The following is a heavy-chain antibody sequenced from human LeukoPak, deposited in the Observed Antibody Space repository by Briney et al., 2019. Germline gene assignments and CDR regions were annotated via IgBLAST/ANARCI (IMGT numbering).Heavy chain of an antibody. CDR3: ARATRGPRMVTHFDY. CDR1: GSSISNYY. Sequence: SETLSLTCSVSGSSISNYYWSWIRQSAGKGLEWIGRMSSSGSTNYNPSLKSRVTISVDTSKNQFSLKLSSVTAADTAVYYCARATRGPRMVTHFDYWGQGTLVTVSS. CDR2: MSSSGST. J-gene: IGHJ4*02. D-gene: IGHD2-21*02. V-gene: IGHV4-4*07.